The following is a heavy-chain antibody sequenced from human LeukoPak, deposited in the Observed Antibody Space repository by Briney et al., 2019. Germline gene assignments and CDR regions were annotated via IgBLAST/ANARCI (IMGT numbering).Heavy chain of an antibody. CDR3: ARDSFYYDSSGYYYY. CDR1: GFTFSSYA. Sequence: GGSLRLSCSASGFTFSSYAMHWVRQAPGKGLEYVSAISSNGGSTYYADSVKGRFTISRDNSKNTLYLQMSSLRAEDTAVYYCARDSFYYDSSGYYYYWGQGTLVTVSS. D-gene: IGHD3-22*01. V-gene: IGHV3-64D*06. J-gene: IGHJ4*02. CDR2: ISSNGGST.